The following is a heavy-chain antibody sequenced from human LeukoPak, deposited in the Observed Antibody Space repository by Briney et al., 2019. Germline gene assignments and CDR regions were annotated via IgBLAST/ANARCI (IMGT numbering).Heavy chain of an antibody. CDR3: ARILGDYYDSSGYNDY. D-gene: IGHD3-22*01. CDR2: VFSNDEK. J-gene: IGHJ4*02. V-gene: IGHV2-26*01. Sequence: SGPVLVKPTETLTLTCTVSGFSLSNARMGVSWLRQPPGKALEWLAHVFSNDEKSYSTSLKSRLTISKDTSKSQVVLTMTNMDPVDTATYYCARILGDYYDSSGYNDYWGQGTLVTVSS. CDR1: GFSLSNARMG.